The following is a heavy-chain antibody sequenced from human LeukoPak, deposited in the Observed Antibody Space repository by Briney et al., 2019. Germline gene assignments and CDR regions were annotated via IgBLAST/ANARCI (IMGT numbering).Heavy chain of an antibody. D-gene: IGHD1-26*01. J-gene: IGHJ4*02. CDR2: ISSSSSYI. CDR1: GFTFSSYS. CDR3: AADWPGGFYPIDH. V-gene: IGHV3-21*03. Sequence: GGSLRLSCAASGFTFSSYSMNWVRQAPGKGLEWVSSISSSSSYIYYADSVKGRFTISRDNAKNSLYLQMNSLKTEDIAVYYCAADWPGGFYPIDHWGQGTLVTVSS.